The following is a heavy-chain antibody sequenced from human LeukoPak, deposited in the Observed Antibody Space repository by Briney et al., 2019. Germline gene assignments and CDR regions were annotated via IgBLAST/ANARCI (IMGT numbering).Heavy chain of an antibody. Sequence: SETLSLTCTVSGGSISSYYWSWIRQPPGKGLEWIGCIYYSGSTNYNPSLKSRVTISVDTSKNQFSLKLSSVTAADTAVYYCARRTDDSSGYYYTRHYWYFDLWGRGTLVTVSS. V-gene: IGHV4-59*08. CDR2: IYYSGST. J-gene: IGHJ2*01. D-gene: IGHD3-22*01. CDR3: ARRTDDSSGYYYTRHYWYFDL. CDR1: GGSISSYY.